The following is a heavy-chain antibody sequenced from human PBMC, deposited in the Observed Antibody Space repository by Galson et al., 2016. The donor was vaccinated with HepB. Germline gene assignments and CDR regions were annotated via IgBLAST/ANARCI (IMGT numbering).Heavy chain of an antibody. CDR1: GFPFSDYY. J-gene: IGHJ6*02. Sequence: SLRLSCAASGFPFSDYYMTWIRQTPGKGLEWVTHMSSRGIYTKYADSVKGRFTISRDYTKNSLYLQMSSLRAEDTAVYYCARGGKSDEGDFYGMDVWGQGTTVTVSS. V-gene: IGHV3-11*06. CDR2: MSSRGIYT. CDR3: ARGGKSDEGDFYGMDV. D-gene: IGHD3-16*01.